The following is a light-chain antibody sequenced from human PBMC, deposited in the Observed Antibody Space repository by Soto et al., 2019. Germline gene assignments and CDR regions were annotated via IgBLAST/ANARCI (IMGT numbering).Light chain of an antibody. V-gene: IGKV3-15*01. Sequence: EIVMMQSLATLSVSPGERATLSCRASQSVSSNLAWYQQKPGQAPRLLIYGASTRATGIPARFSGSGSGTEFTLTISSLQSEDFAVYYCQQYNNWPPWTFGQGTKVDIK. J-gene: IGKJ1*01. CDR1: QSVSSN. CDR3: QQYNNWPPWT. CDR2: GAS.